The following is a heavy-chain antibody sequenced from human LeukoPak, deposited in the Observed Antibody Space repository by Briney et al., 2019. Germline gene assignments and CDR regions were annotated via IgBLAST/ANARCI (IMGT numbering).Heavy chain of an antibody. D-gene: IGHD4-11*01. V-gene: IGHV4-4*07. Sequence: SETLSLTCTVSSGSISSYYWSWIRQPAGKGLEWIGRIYTSGSTNYNPSLKSRVTMSVDTSKNQFSLKLSSVTAADTAVYYCARDTVTTGSGAFDIWGQGTMVTVSS. CDR1: SGSISSYY. J-gene: IGHJ3*02. CDR2: IYTSGST. CDR3: ARDTVTTGSGAFDI.